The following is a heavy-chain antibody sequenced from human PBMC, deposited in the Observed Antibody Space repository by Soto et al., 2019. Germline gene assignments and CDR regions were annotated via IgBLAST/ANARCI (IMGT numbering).Heavy chain of an antibody. CDR3: ARGSGYDSVFDI. CDR1: GYTFTSYG. D-gene: IGHD5-12*01. Sequence: ASVKVSCKASGYTFTSYGINWVRQATGQGLEWMGWMNPNSGNTGYAQKFQGRVTVTRNTSISTAYMELSSLRSEDTAVYYCARGSGYDSVFDIWGKGKMVNVPS. J-gene: IGHJ3*02. CDR2: MNPNSGNT. V-gene: IGHV1-8*01.